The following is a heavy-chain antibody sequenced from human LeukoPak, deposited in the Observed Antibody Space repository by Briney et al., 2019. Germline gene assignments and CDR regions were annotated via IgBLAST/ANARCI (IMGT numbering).Heavy chain of an antibody. CDR2: IYTSGST. CDR1: GVSISSGSYY. D-gene: IGHD1-26*01. Sequence: SQTLSLTCTVSGVSISSGSYYWSWIRQPAGKGLEWIGRIYTSGSTNYNPSLKSRVTISVDTSKNQFSLKLGSVTAADTAVYYCARSNSGSYNYYYYYMDVWGKGTTVTVSS. J-gene: IGHJ6*03. CDR3: ARSNSGSYNYYYYYMDV. V-gene: IGHV4-61*02.